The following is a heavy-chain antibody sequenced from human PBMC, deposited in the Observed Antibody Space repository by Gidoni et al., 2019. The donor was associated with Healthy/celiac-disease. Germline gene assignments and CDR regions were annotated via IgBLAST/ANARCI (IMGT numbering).Heavy chain of an antibody. CDR2: ISYDGSNK. CDR1: GFAFRRYG. CDR3: AKDRYGDYVTYYMDV. D-gene: IGHD4-17*01. V-gene: IGHV3-30*18. Sequence: QVQPVESGGGGVQPGRSLRSSCAASGFAFRRYGMHWVRQATGKGLEWVAVISYDGSNKYYAESVKGRFTISRDNSKNTLYLQMNSLRAEDTAVYYCAKDRYGDYVTYYMDVWGKGTTVTVSS. J-gene: IGHJ6*03.